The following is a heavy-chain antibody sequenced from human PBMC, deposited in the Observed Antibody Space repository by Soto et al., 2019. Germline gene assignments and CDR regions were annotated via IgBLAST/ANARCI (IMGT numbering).Heavy chain of an antibody. CDR3: ALSWGYDFDAFDI. V-gene: IGHV1-3*01. CDR2: INAGNGNT. J-gene: IGHJ3*02. D-gene: IGHD5-12*01. Sequence: ASVKVSCKASGYTFTSYAMHWVRQAPGQRLEWMGWINAGNGNTKYSQKFQGRVTITRDTSASTVYMELSSLRSEDTAVYYCALSWGYDFDAFDIWGQGTMVTVS. CDR1: GYTFTSYA.